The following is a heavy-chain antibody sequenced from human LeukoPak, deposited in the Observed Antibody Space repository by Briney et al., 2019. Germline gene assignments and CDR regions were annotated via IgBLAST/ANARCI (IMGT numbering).Heavy chain of an antibody. J-gene: IGHJ3*02. CDR2: INHSGST. Sequence: PSETLSLTCAVYGGSFSGYYWSWIRQPPGKGLEWIGEINHSGSTNYNPSLKSRVTISVDTSKNQFPLKLSSVTAADTAVYYCARGRGRITMIVVVITRMRAFDIWGQGTMVTVSS. D-gene: IGHD3-22*01. CDR1: GGSFSGYY. V-gene: IGHV4-34*01. CDR3: ARGRGRITMIVVVITRMRAFDI.